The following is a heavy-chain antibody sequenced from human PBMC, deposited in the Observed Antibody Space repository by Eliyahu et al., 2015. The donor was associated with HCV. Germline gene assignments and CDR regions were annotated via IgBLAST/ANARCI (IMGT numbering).Heavy chain of an antibody. V-gene: IGHV3-23*01. CDR2: ISGSGGST. J-gene: IGHJ3*02. CDR3: WGDGYNLDAFDI. CDR1: GFTFSSYA. D-gene: IGHD5-24*01. Sequence: EVQLLESGGGLVQPGGSLRLSCAASGFTFSSYAMSWVRQAPGKGLEGVSAISGSGGSTYYADSVKGRFTISRDNSKNTLYLQMNSLRAEDTAVYYCWGDGYNLDAFDIWGQGTMVTVSS.